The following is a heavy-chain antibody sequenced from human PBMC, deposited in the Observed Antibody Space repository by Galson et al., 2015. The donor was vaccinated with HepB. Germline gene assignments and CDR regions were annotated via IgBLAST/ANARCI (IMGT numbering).Heavy chain of an antibody. CDR3: ARDHRWYFDY. V-gene: IGHV1-18*04. Sequence: SVKVSCKASGYSFTTNGISWVRQAPGQGLEWMGWISANSGKTNYAQKYQNRVTLTRDTATSTVHMELRSLRPDDTAVYHCARDHRWYFDYWGQGSLVTVSS. D-gene: IGHD2-15*01. CDR1: GYSFTTNG. CDR2: ISANSGKT. J-gene: IGHJ4*02.